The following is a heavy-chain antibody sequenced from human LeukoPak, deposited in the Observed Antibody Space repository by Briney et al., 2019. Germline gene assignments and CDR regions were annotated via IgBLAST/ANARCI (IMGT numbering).Heavy chain of an antibody. D-gene: IGHD3-22*01. CDR3: ARDQSYYDSSGPIDY. V-gene: IGHV1-46*03. CDR1: GYTFTSYY. Sequence: WASVKVSCKASGYTFTSYYMHWVRQAPGLGLEWMGIINPSGGSTSYAQKFQGRVTMTRDTSTSTVYMGLSSLRSEDTAVYYCARDQSYYDSSGPIDYWGQGTLVTVSS. CDR2: INPSGGST. J-gene: IGHJ4*02.